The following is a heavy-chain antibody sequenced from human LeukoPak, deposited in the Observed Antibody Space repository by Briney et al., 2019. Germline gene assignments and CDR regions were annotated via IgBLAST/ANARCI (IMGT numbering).Heavy chain of an antibody. J-gene: IGHJ4*02. D-gene: IGHD3-10*01. Sequence: GGSLRLSCAASGFTFRTYAMSWVRQAPGKGLEWVSAISGSGGSTYYTDSVKGRFTISRDNSKNTLYLQMNSLRVEDTAVYYCAKSRLYGSGSSSSGYWGQGTLVTVSS. CDR2: ISGSGGST. V-gene: IGHV3-23*01. CDR1: GFTFRTYA. CDR3: AKSRLYGSGSSSSGY.